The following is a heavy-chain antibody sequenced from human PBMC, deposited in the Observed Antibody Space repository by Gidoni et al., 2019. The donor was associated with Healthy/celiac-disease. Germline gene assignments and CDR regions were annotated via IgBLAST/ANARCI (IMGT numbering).Heavy chain of an antibody. Sequence: QVQLVQSGAEVKKPGSSVKVSCKASGGTFSSYAISGVRQAPGQGLEWMGGIIPIFGTANYAQKFQGRVTITADESTSTAYMELSSLRSEDTAVYYCAGSIAARRLGGVPWEHWFDPWGQGTLVTVSS. D-gene: IGHD6-6*01. CDR2: IIPIFGTA. CDR3: AGSIAARRLGGVPWEHWFDP. J-gene: IGHJ5*02. V-gene: IGHV1-69*01. CDR1: GGTFSSYA.